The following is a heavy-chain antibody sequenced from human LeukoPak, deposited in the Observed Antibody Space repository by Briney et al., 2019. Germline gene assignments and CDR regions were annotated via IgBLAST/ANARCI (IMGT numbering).Heavy chain of an antibody. Sequence: GASVKVSCKASGYSFTSHYMHWVRQAPGKGLEWMGGFDPEDGETIYAQKFQGRVTMTEDTSTDTAYMELSSLRSEDTAVYYCATEGYRYFDYWGQGTLVTVSS. V-gene: IGHV1-24*01. CDR3: ATEGYRYFDY. CDR1: GYSFTSHY. J-gene: IGHJ4*02. D-gene: IGHD5-12*01. CDR2: FDPEDGET.